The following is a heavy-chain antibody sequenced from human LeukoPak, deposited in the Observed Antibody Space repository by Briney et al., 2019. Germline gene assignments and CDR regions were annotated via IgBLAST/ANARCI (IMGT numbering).Heavy chain of an antibody. J-gene: IGHJ3*02. CDR1: GYTFCSFA. Sequence: GGSLRPSCAASGYTFCSFAMQWVRQAPGKGLKGVAVISYGGSNKYYADSVRGRFTISSDNSKNTLYLQMNSLRAEDTAVYYCARVSEKVVGATTGAFDIWGQGTMVTASS. V-gene: IGHV3-30-3*01. D-gene: IGHD1-26*01. CDR3: ARVSEKVVGATTGAFDI. CDR2: ISYGGSNK.